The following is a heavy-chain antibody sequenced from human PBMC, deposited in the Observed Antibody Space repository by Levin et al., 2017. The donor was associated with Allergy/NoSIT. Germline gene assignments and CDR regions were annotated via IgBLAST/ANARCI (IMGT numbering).Heavy chain of an antibody. CDR3: ARDPGDYYDSSGYYHWYFDL. CDR2: IYYSGST. Sequence: PSETLSLTCTVSGGSISSYYWSWIRQPPGKGLEWIGYIYYSGSTNYNPSLKSRVTISVDTSKNQFSLKLSSVTAADTAVYYCARDPGDYYDSSGYYHWYFDLWGRGTLVTVSS. J-gene: IGHJ2*01. V-gene: IGHV4-59*01. CDR1: GGSISSYY. D-gene: IGHD3-22*01.